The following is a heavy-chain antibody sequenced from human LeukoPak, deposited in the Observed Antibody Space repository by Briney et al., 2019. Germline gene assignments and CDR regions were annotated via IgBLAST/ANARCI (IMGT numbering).Heavy chain of an antibody. CDR2: ISYDGNNE. V-gene: IGHV3-30-3*01. D-gene: IGHD5-18*01. CDR3: AREGGYSYGNFDY. Sequence: AGGSLSLSCAASRFTFSSNAMHWVRQAPGKGLEWVAVISYDGNNEFYADSVKGRFTISRDNSKNTLYLQMNILRAEDTAVYYCAREGGYSYGNFDYWGQGTLVAVSS. J-gene: IGHJ4*02. CDR1: RFTFSSNA.